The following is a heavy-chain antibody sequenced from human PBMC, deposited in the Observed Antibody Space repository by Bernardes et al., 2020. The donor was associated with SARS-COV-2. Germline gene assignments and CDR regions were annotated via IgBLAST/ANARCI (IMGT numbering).Heavy chain of an antibody. CDR3: GKRAVTGSRWYFDL. D-gene: IGHD6-19*01. Sequence: GSSLRLCCEASGFMLSDYCMHWVHQVPGKGLVWVSRISVDGTTTNYADSVKGRFTVSRDKAKNTLYLQMNNLRVEDTAVYYCGKRAVTGSRWYFDLWGRGTLVTVSS. CDR2: ISVDGTTT. V-gene: IGHV3-74*01. CDR1: GFMLSDYC. J-gene: IGHJ2*01.